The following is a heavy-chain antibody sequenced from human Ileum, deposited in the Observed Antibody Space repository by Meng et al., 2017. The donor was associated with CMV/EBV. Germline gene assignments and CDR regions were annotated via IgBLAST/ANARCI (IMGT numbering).Heavy chain of an antibody. Sequence: GERGESGGGLIQPGGSLRLSCAASGFTVSSNYMSWVRQAPGKGLEWVSVIYSGGNTYYTDSVKGRFTISRDNSKNTLFLQMNSLRAEGTAVYYCAWRASGNYPTIFDYWGQGTLVTVSS. CDR1: GFTVSSNY. V-gene: IGHV3-53*01. J-gene: IGHJ4*02. CDR2: IYSGGNT. CDR3: AWRASGNYPTIFDY. D-gene: IGHD1-26*01.